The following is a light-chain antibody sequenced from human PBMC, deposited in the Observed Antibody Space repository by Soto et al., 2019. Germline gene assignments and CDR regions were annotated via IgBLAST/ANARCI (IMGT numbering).Light chain of an antibody. V-gene: IGLV1-44*01. CDR2: SSN. J-gene: IGLJ2*01. CDR1: SSNIGSNS. Sequence: QSVLTQPPSASGTPGQRVTISCSGSSSNIGSNSVNWYQQLPGTAPKLLMYSSNQRPSGVPDRFSGSKSGTSASLAISGLQYDDEADYYCAAWDDSLNGVVFGGGTKLTVL. CDR3: AAWDDSLNGVV.